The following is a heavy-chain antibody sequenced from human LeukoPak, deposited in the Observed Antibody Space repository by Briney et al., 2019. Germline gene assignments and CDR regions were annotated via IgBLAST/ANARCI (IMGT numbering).Heavy chain of an antibody. CDR1: GGTFSSYA. CDR2: IIPIFGTA. CDR3: AREGGSMIPFDY. V-gene: IGHV1-69*05. Sequence: SVKVSCKASGGTFSSYAISWVRQAPGQGLEWMGRIIPIFGTANYAQKFQGRVTITTDESTSTDYMELSSLRSDDTAVYYCAREGGSMIPFDYWGQGTLVTVSS. D-gene: IGHD3-10*01. J-gene: IGHJ4*02.